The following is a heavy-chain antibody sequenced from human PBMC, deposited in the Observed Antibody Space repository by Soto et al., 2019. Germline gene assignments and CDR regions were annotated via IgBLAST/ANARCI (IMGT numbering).Heavy chain of an antibody. CDR3: AKLTYPSDSTGYYYERVSGWIDS. J-gene: IGHJ5*01. CDR2: ISASGGTA. D-gene: IGHD3-22*01. V-gene: IGHV3-23*01. Sequence: GGSLRLSCAASGFMFSSYAMSWVRQAPGKGLEWVSSISASGGTANLADSVEGRCTISRDNSKSTLYLQMNSLRAEDTAVYYCAKLTYPSDSTGYYYERVSGWIDSWGQGTLVTVSS. CDR1: GFMFSSYA.